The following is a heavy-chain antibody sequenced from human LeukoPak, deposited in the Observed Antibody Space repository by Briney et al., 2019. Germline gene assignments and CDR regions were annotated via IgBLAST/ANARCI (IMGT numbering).Heavy chain of an antibody. V-gene: IGHV4-61*02. Sequence: SETLSLTCRVSGASITSGSYYWSWIRQPAGKGLEWVGRRFTSGSTNYKSSLKSRVTISVDMSENQFSLKLTSVTAADTAVYYCARGESDSDTPFTYWGQGTLVSVSS. CDR2: RFTSGST. D-gene: IGHD2-21*02. CDR3: ARGESDSDTPFTY. J-gene: IGHJ4*02. CDR1: GASITSGSYY.